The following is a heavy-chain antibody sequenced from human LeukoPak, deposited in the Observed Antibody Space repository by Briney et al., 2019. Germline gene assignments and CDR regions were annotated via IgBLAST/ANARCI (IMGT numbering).Heavy chain of an antibody. CDR1: GYTFTGYY. J-gene: IGHJ6*03. D-gene: IGHD3-3*01. CDR3: ARRAASGVYYYYMDV. Sequence: ASVKVSCKASGYTFTGYYMHWVRQAPGQGLEGMGWINPNSGGTNYAQKFQGRVTMTRATSISPAYMELSRLRSDDTAVYYCARRAASGVYYYYMDVWGKGTTVTVSS. CDR2: INPNSGGT. V-gene: IGHV1-2*02.